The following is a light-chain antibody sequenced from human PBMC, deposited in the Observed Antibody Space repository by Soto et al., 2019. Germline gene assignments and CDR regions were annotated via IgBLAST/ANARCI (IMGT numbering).Light chain of an antibody. CDR3: QQYNNWPLT. Sequence: EVVMTXSPDTLSVSPGDGATLSCRASQNVHSDLAWYQQKPGQAPRLVIYDTSTRATDIPVRFTGGGSGTEFTLTISSLQSEDFAVYYCQQYNNWPLTFGGGTKVEIK. CDR2: DTS. J-gene: IGKJ4*01. V-gene: IGKV3-15*01. CDR1: QNVHSD.